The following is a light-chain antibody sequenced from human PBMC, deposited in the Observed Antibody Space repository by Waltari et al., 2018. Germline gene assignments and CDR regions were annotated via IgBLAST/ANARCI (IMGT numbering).Light chain of an antibody. J-gene: IGKJ4*01. Sequence: EIVLTQSPAPLSLSPGERATLSCRARQSVSDYLSWYQQKPGQAPRLLIYYASNRATGIPARFSGSGSGTDFTLTISSLEPEDFAVYYCQQRYNWPPLTFGGGTKVEIK. CDR2: YAS. CDR3: QQRYNWPPLT. CDR1: QSVSDY. V-gene: IGKV3-11*01.